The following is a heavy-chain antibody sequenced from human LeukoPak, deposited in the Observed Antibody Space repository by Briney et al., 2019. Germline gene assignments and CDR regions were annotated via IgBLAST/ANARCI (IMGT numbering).Heavy chain of an antibody. CDR3: TGGGSYLRYYFDF. Sequence: SETLSLTCTVSGGSISSYYWSWIRQPPGKGLEWIGHIYYSGSTNYNPSLKSRVTMSLDTSKNHFSLKLSSVTAAGTAVYYCTGGGSYLRYYFDFWGQGTLVTVSS. CDR1: GGSISSYY. CDR2: IYYSGST. V-gene: IGHV4-59*08. D-gene: IGHD1-26*01. J-gene: IGHJ4*02.